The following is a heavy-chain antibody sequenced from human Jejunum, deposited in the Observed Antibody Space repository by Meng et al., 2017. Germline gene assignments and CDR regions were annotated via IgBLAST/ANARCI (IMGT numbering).Heavy chain of an antibody. CDR3: ARNKTRGFFDI. V-gene: IGHV4-39*01. CDR2: IYYSGST. Sequence: QVQMLESGPGLVKPSETLSLTCTVSGGSITSTTNYWGWIRQPPGKALEWIGSIYYSGSTHYNPSLKRRVIVSIDTSKDQFSLTLTSAAAADTAMYYCARNKTRGFFDIWGQGTLVTVSS. CDR1: GGSITSTTNY. D-gene: IGHD1/OR15-1a*01. J-gene: IGHJ4*02.